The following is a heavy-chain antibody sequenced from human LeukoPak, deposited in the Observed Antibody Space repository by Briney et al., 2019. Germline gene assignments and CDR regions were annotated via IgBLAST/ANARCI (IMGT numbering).Heavy chain of an antibody. D-gene: IGHD3-22*01. CDR3: TNYDDSSDLWGY. CDR2: MRSKTQNYAT. V-gene: IGHV3-73*01. Sequence: GGSLRLSCAASGFTFSNFAVSWVRQAPGKGLEWVGRMRSKTQNYATAYAASVRGRFTISRDDSKNTAFLQMNSLKTEDTAVYYCTNYDDSSDLWGYWGQGTLVTVSS. CDR1: GFTFSNFA. J-gene: IGHJ4*02.